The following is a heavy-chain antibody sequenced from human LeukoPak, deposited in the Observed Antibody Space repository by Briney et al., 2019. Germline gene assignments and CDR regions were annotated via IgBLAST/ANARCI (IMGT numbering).Heavy chain of an antibody. CDR1: GYAFTSYG. J-gene: IGHJ4*02. CDR2: ISAYNGNT. D-gene: IGHD5-18*01. CDR3: ARDRPSKRGYSYGYLDY. V-gene: IGHV1-18*01. Sequence: ASVKVSCKASGYAFTSYGISWVRQAPGQGLEWMGWISAYNGNTNYAQKLQGRVTMTTDTSTSTVYMELSSLRSEDTAVYYCARDRPSKRGYSYGYLDYWGQGTLVTVSS.